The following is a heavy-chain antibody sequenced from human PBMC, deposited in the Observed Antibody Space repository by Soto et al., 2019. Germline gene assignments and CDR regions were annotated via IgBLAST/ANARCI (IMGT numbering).Heavy chain of an antibody. CDR1: GFTFSSYW. D-gene: IGHD1-26*01. Sequence: EVQLVESGGGLVQPGGSLRLSCAASGFTFSSYWMSWVRQAPGKGLEWVANIKQDGSEKYYVDSVKGRFTISRDNAKNSLYLQMNSLRAEDTAVYYCARGGFYYYYYYYMDVWGKGTTVTVSS. CDR2: IKQDGSEK. CDR3: ARGGFYYYYYYYMDV. J-gene: IGHJ6*03. V-gene: IGHV3-7*01.